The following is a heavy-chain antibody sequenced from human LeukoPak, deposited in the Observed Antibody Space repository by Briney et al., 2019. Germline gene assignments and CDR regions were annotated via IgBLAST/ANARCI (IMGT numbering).Heavy chain of an antibody. V-gene: IGHV3-9*01. Sequence: SLRLSFAASGFTFDDYAMHWVRQAPGKGLEWVSGISWNSGSIGYADSVKGRFTISRDNAKNSLYLQMNSLRAEDTALYYCAKDITGGGATSYYGMDVWGQGTTVTVSS. J-gene: IGHJ6*02. CDR1: GFTFDDYA. CDR2: ISWNSGSI. CDR3: AKDITGGGATSYYGMDV. D-gene: IGHD1-26*01.